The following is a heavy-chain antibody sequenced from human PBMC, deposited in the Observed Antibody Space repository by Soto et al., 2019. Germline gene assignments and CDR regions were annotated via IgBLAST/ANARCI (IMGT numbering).Heavy chain of an antibody. CDR1: GGTFGSYA. D-gene: IGHD3-22*01. J-gene: IGHJ4*02. CDR3: ARGYYYDSSGYYYGANFDY. Sequence: SVKVSCKASGGTFGSYAISWVRQAPGQGLEWMGGIIPIFGTANYAQKFQGRVTITADESTSTAYMELSSLRSEDTAVYYCARGYYYDSSGYYYGANFDYWGQGTLVTVSS. V-gene: IGHV1-69*13. CDR2: IIPIFGTA.